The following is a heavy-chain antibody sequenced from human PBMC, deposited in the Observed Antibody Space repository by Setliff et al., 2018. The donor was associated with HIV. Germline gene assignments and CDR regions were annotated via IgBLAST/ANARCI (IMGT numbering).Heavy chain of an antibody. CDR1: GGSISSTNW. CDR3: ARVAAGTYGKGDWFDP. CDR2: IYHSGDT. J-gene: IGHJ5*02. V-gene: IGHV4-4*02. Sequence: SETLSLTCAVSGGSISSTNWWDWVRQPPGKGLEWIGEIYHSGDTNHNPSLKSRVTISVDKSKNQFSLKLTSVTAADTAVYYCARVAAGTYGKGDWFDPWGQGTQVTVSS. D-gene: IGHD3-10*01.